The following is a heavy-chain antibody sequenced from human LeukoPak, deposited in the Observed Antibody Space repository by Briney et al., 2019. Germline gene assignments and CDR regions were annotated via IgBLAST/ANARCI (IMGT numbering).Heavy chain of an antibody. D-gene: IGHD3-10*01. Sequence: GGSLRLSCAASGFTFSSYAMHWVRQAPGKGLEWVAVISYDGSNKYYADSVKGRFTISRDNSKNTLYLQMNSLRAEDTAVYYCAGDLKRGILLWFGELLYPPSYGMDVWGQGTTVTVSS. CDR1: GFTFSSYA. CDR3: AGDLKRGILLWFGELLYPPSYGMDV. CDR2: ISYDGSNK. J-gene: IGHJ6*02. V-gene: IGHV3-30-3*01.